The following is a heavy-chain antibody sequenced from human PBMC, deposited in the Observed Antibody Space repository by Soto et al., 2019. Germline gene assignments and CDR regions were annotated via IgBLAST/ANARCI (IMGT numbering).Heavy chain of an antibody. V-gene: IGHV4-59*01. Sequence: SETLSLTCTVSGGSISSYYWSWIRQPPGKGLEWIGYIYYSGSTKYNPSLKSRVTISVDTSKNQFSLKLSSVTAADTAVYYCARVEGRFYYGMDVWGQGTTVNVSS. J-gene: IGHJ6*02. CDR1: GGSISSYY. CDR3: ARVEGRFYYGMDV. CDR2: IYYSGST.